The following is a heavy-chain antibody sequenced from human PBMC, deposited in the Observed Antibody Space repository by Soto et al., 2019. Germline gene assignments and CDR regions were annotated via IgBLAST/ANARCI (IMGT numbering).Heavy chain of an antibody. CDR1: GYAFSNSW. J-gene: IGHJ6*02. CDR3: ARRGDGYNAGYYYGLDV. V-gene: IGHV5-51*01. CDR2: IYPGDPDP. Sequence: PGDSLQISCKVSGYAFSNSWIGWLRKQPGEALEWMGIIYPGDPDPRYSPSFQGQVTISADKSISTAYLQWGSLKASDTAKYYCARRGDGYNAGYYYGLDVWGQGTTVTVSS. D-gene: IGHD5-12*01.